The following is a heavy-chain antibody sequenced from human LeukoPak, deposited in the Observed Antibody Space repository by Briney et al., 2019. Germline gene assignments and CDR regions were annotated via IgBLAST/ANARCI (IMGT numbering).Heavy chain of an antibody. V-gene: IGHV3-33*01. CDR3: ARDLSSSWSPGV. CDR1: GFTFSNYG. D-gene: IGHD6-13*01. J-gene: IGHJ3*01. CDR2: IWYDGSNQ. Sequence: SGGSLRLSCITSGFTFSNYGFHWFRQAPGKGLEWTAAIWYDGSNQYYPDSVKGRFTISRDNSKNTIYLQMNSLRIEDTAMYYCARDLSSSWSPGVWGQGTMVSVSS.